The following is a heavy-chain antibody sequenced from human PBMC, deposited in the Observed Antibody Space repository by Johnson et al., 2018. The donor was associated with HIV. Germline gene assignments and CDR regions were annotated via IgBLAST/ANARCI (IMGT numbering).Heavy chain of an antibody. D-gene: IGHD1-26*01. CDR2: ISWNSGSI. CDR1: RFTFDDYA. CDR3: AKDALGPLVRGAFDI. Sequence: VQLVESGGVVVHPGGSLRLSCETSRFTFDDYAMHWVRQAPGKGLEWVSGISWNSGSIGYADSVKGRFTISRDNAKNSLYLQMNSLRTEDTALYYCAKDALGPLVRGAFDIWGQGTMVTVSP. J-gene: IGHJ3*02. V-gene: IGHV3-9*01.